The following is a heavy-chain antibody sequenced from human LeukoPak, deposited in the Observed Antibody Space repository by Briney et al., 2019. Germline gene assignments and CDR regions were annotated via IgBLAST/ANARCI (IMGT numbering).Heavy chain of an antibody. CDR3: ARDGGYYYDSTVSDTLDI. J-gene: IGHJ3*02. CDR2: ITSSGSTI. CDR1: GGSISSYY. D-gene: IGHD3-22*01. V-gene: IGHV3-11*01. Sequence: RASETLSLTCTVSGGSISSYYWSWIRQPPGKGLEWLSYITSSGSTIYYADSVKDRFTISRDNAKNSLYLQMNSLRAEDTAVYYCARDGGYYYDSTVSDTLDIWGQGTMVTVSS.